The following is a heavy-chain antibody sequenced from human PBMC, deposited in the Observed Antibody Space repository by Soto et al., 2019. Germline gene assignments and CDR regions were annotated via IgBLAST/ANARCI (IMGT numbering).Heavy chain of an antibody. V-gene: IGHV4-59*01. J-gene: IGHJ6*03. Sequence: SETLSLTCTVSGGSISSYYWSWIRQPPGKGLEWIGYIYYSGSTNYNPSLKSRVTISVDTSKNQFSLKLSSVTAADTAVYYCARVRSGYYYMDVWGKGTTVTVSS. CDR2: IYYSGST. CDR3: ARVRSGYYYMDV. CDR1: GGSISSYY. D-gene: IGHD3-3*01.